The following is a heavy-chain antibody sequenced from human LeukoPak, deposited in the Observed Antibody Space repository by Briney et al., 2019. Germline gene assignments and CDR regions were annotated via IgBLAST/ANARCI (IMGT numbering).Heavy chain of an antibody. CDR3: ARGRRSIAVAGSNFDY. CDR1: GGSISSYY. Sequence: PSESLSLTCTVSGGSISSYYWSWIRQPPGTGLEWIGYIYYSGSANYNPSLKSRVTISVDTSKDQFFLKLSSVTAADTAVYYCARGRRSIAVAGSNFDYWGQGTLVTVSS. J-gene: IGHJ4*02. V-gene: IGHV4-59*01. CDR2: IYYSGSA. D-gene: IGHD6-19*01.